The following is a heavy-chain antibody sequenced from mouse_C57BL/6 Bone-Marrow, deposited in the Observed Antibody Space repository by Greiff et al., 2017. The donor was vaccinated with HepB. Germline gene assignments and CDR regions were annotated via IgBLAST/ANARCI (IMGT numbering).Heavy chain of an antibody. CDR2: ISGGGGNT. V-gene: IGHV5-9*01. D-gene: IGHD1-1*01. Sequence: EVKLMESGGGLVKPGGSLKLSCAASGFTFSSYTMSWVRQTPEKRLEWVATISGGGGNTYYPDSVKGRFTISRDNAKNTLYLQMSSLRSEDTALYYCARPLDYYGSSYDYWGQGTTLTVSS. CDR1: GFTFSSYT. CDR3: ARPLDYYGSSYDY. J-gene: IGHJ2*01.